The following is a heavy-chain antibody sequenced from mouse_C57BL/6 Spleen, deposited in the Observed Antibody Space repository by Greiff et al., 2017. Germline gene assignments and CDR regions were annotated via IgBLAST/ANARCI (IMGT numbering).Heavy chain of an antibody. CDR3: TISYYVDY. V-gene: IGHV1-74*01. Sequence: VQLQQPGAELVQPGASVKVSCKASGYTFTSYWMHWVKQRPGPGLAWLGRIHPSDSDTTYNQKFKGKATLTVDKSSSTAYLQRSSLTSEDSAVYYCTISYYVDYWGQGTTLTVAS. CDR1: GYTFTSYW. J-gene: IGHJ2*01. CDR2: IHPSDSDT.